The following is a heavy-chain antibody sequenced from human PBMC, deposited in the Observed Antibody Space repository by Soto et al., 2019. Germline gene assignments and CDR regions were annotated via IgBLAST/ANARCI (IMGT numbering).Heavy chain of an antibody. CDR2: INPNTGNT. CDR1: GYTFRCHF. CDR3: ARAGSYCSGGSCSFAY. J-gene: IGHJ4*02. Sequence: ASVKLSCTHSGYTFRCHFLQRVRQAPAASPEWMEWINPNTGNTKYGQKFEGRVTMTRDMSSSTAYMELTRLTVDDTAVYFCARAGSYCSGGSCSFAYWGQGSLVTVSS. D-gene: IGHD2-15*01. V-gene: IGHV1-2*02.